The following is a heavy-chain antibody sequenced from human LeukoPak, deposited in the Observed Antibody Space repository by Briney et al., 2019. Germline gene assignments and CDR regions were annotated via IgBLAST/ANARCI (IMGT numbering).Heavy chain of an antibody. CDR3: AREPSQGAFDI. J-gene: IGHJ3*02. CDR1: GFTFSSYA. Sequence: GGSLRLSCAASGFTFSSYAMNWVRQAPGKGLKWVSGFRGSGVATFYADSVKGRFTISRDNSKNTLYLQMNSLRAEDTAVYYCAREPSQGAFDIWGQGTMVTVSS. V-gene: IGHV3-23*01. CDR2: FRGSGVAT.